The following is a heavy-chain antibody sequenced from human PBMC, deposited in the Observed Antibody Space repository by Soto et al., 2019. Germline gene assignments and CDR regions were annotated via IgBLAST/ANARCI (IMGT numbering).Heavy chain of an antibody. CDR1: GGSIISGGYY. D-gene: IGHD2-2*01. CDR2: IYYSGST. CDR3: ARGAIGYCSSTSCYEGGWFDP. Sequence: SATLSLTCTVSGGSIISGGYYWRSIRKPPGKGLEWIGYIYYSGSTYYNPSLKSRVTISVDTSKNQFSLKLSSVTAADTAVYYCARGAIGYCSSTSCYEGGWFDPWGQG. V-gene: IGHV4-31*03. J-gene: IGHJ5*02.